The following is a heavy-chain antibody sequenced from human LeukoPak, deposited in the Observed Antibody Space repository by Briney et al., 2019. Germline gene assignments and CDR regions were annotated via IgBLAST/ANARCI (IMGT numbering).Heavy chain of an antibody. CDR2: ISGSGDTT. CDR1: GFIFSNYA. Sequence: GGSLRLSCATSGFIFSNYAVNWVRQAPGKGLEWVSIISGSGDTTYYADSVRGRFIVSRDNSQNTVNLEIHSLRAEDTAVYYCAKYVFSYGSGSYLAHWGQGTLVTVSS. CDR3: AKYVFSYGSGSYLAH. J-gene: IGHJ4*02. V-gene: IGHV3-23*01. D-gene: IGHD3-10*01.